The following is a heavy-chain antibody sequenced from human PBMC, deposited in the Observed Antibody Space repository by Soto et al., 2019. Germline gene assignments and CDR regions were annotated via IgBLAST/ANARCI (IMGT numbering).Heavy chain of an antibody. CDR3: ARVDGVIAARGGPFKYYYGMDV. Sequence: QVQLQESGPGLVKPSETLSLTCTVSGGSISSYYWSWIRQPAGKGLEWIGRIYSSGTTNYNPSLKSRVTMSVDTSKNQFSLKLTSVTAADTAVYYCARVDGVIAARGGPFKYYYGMDVWGQGTTVTVSS. CDR1: GGSISSYY. V-gene: IGHV4-4*07. D-gene: IGHD2-15*01. J-gene: IGHJ6*02. CDR2: IYSSGTT.